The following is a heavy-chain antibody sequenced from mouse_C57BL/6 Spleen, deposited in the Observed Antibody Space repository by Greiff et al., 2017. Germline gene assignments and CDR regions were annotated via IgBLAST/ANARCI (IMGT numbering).Heavy chain of an antibody. D-gene: IGHD1-1*01. V-gene: IGHV1-15*01. CDR3: TYYYGSRYFDV. J-gene: IGHJ1*03. Sequence: QVQLQQSGAELVRPGASVTLSCKASGYTFTDYEMHWVKQTPVHGLEWIGAIDPETGGTAYNQKFKGKAILTADKSSSTAYMELRSLTSEDSAVYYCTYYYGSRYFDVWGTETTVTVSS. CDR1: GYTFTDYE. CDR2: IDPETGGT.